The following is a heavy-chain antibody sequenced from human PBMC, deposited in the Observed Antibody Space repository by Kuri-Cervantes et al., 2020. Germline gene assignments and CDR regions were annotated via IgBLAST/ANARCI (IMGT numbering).Heavy chain of an antibody. CDR2: IVVGSGNT. CDR1: GFTFTSSA. J-gene: IGHJ5*02. CDR3: AREAGERVVVDTNNWFDP. V-gene: IGHV1-58*01. Sequence: SVKVSCKASGFTFTSSAVQWVRQARGQRLEWIGWIVVGSGNTNYAQKFQERVTITRDMSTSTAYMELSSLRSEDTAVYYCAREAGERVVVDTNNWFDPWGQGTLVTVSS. D-gene: IGHD2-15*01.